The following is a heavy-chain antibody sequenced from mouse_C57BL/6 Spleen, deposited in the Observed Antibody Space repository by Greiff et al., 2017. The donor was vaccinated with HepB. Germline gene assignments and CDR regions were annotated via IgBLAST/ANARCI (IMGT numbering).Heavy chain of an antibody. CDR2: IYPGNSDT. J-gene: IGHJ3*01. D-gene: IGHD1-1*01. V-gene: IGHV1-5*01. CDR1: GYTFTSYW. Sequence: EVKLQESGTVLARPGASVKMSCKTSGYTFTSYWMHWVKQRPGQGLEWIGAIYPGNSDTSYNQKFKGKAKLTAVTSASTAYMELSSLTNEDSAVYYCTREDGSSYVEAWFAYWGQGTLVTVSA. CDR3: TREDGSSYVEAWFAY.